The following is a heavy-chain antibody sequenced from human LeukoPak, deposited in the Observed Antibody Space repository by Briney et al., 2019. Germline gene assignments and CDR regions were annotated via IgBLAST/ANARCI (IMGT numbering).Heavy chain of an antibody. V-gene: IGHV3-23*01. D-gene: IGHD6-19*01. J-gene: IGHJ4*02. Sequence: GGSLRLSCAASGFIFSNYTMTWVRQAPGKGLEWVSAISGSGGSTYYADSVKGRFTISRDNSKNTLYLQMNSLRAEDTAVYYCANRNIAVAGSLLDYWGQGTLVTVSS. CDR1: GFIFSNYT. CDR3: ANRNIAVAGSLLDY. CDR2: ISGSGGST.